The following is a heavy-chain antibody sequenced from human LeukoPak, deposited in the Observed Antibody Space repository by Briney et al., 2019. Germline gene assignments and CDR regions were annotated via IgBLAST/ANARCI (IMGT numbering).Heavy chain of an antibody. D-gene: IGHD2-21*02. CDR2: ISSRSATI. V-gene: IGHV3-48*01. Sequence: GGSLRLSCAASGFTFSSYSMNWVRQAPGKGLEWVSYISSRSATIYYADSVKGRFTISRDNAKNSLYLQMNSLRAEDTAVYYCARRSYCGGDCYGSDAFDIWGQGTMVTVSS. CDR3: ARRSYCGGDCYGSDAFDI. CDR1: GFTFSSYS. J-gene: IGHJ3*02.